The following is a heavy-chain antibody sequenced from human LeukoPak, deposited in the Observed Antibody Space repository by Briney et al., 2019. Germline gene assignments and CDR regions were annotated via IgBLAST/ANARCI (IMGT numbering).Heavy chain of an antibody. J-gene: IGHJ4*02. CDR2: INPNSGGT. V-gene: IGHV1-2*02. Sequence: ASVKVSCKASGYTFTGYYMHWVRQAPGQGLEWMGWINPNSGGTNYAQKFQGRVTMTRDTSTSTVYMELSSLRSEDTAVHYCARFVSSRRWYYFDYWGQGTLVTVSS. CDR3: ARFVSSRRWYYFDY. CDR1: GYTFTGYY. D-gene: IGHD2-2*01.